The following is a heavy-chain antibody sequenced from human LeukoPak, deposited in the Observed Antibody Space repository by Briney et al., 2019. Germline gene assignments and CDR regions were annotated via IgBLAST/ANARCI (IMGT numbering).Heavy chain of an antibody. D-gene: IGHD3-9*01. Sequence: PGGSLRLSCATSGFSFTDYPMNWVRQAPGKGLEWISNIHTTAEGAKYAYYADSVKGRVTISRDDGKNTLYLHMNSLRDDDTAVYYCATDQRYAFDYWGQGILVTVSS. V-gene: IGHV3-48*02. CDR2: IHTTAEGAKYA. J-gene: IGHJ4*02. CDR3: ATDQRYAFDY. CDR1: GFSFTDYP.